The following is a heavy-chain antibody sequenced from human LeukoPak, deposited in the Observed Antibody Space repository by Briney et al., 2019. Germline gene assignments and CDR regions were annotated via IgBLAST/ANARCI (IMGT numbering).Heavy chain of an antibody. CDR2: ISSSSSYI. CDR1: GFTFSSYS. Sequence: GGSLRLSCAASGFTFSSYSMNWVRQAPGKGLEWVSSISSSSSYIYYADSVKGRFTISRDNSKNTLYLQMNSLRAEDTAVYYCAREYCSSPSCYTRSPLDYWGQGTLVTVSS. CDR3: AREYCSSPSCYTRSPLDY. V-gene: IGHV3-21*01. D-gene: IGHD2-2*02. J-gene: IGHJ4*02.